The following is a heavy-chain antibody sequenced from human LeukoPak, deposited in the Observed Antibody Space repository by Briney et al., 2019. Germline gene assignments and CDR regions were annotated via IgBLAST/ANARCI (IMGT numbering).Heavy chain of an antibody. J-gene: IGHJ3*02. V-gene: IGHV3-53*01. CDR1: GFTVSSNY. CDR3: AREDLGLQCAFDI. CDR2: IYSGGST. D-gene: IGHD7-27*01. Sequence: PGGSLRLSCAASGFTVSSNYMSWVRQAPGKGLEWVSVIYSGGSTYYADSVKGRFTISRDNSKNTLYLQMNSLRAEDTAVYYCAREDLGLQCAFDIWGQGTMVTVSS.